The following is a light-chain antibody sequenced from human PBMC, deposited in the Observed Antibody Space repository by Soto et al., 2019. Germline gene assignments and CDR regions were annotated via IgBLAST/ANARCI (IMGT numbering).Light chain of an antibody. CDR2: AVT. Sequence: QSVLTQPASVSVSPGQSITISCTGTSSDVGGYDYVSWYQQHPGKAPKLMIYAVTNRPSGVSIRCSGSKSGNTASLTMSGIQAEDEAEYYCSSYTEMTPWVFGGGTKVTVL. CDR1: SSDVGGYDY. J-gene: IGLJ3*02. V-gene: IGLV2-14*01. CDR3: SSYTEMTPWV.